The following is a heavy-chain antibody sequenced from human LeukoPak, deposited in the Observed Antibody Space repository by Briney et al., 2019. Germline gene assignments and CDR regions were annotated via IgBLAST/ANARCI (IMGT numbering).Heavy chain of an antibody. J-gene: IGHJ6*03. CDR1: GGSISSSSYY. V-gene: IGHV4-39*07. CDR3: ARDFLEQYVWGSYRQALYYYYMDV. D-gene: IGHD3-16*02. CDR2: IYYSGST. Sequence: PSETLSLTCTVSGGSISSSSYYWGWIRQPPGKGLEWIGSIYYSGSTYYNPSLKSRVTISVDTSKNQFSLKLSSVTAADTAVYYCARDFLEQYVWGSYRQALYYYYMDVWGKGTTVTVSS.